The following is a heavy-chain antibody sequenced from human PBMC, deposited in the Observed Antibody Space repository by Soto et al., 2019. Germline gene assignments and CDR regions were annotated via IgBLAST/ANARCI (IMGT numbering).Heavy chain of an antibody. V-gene: IGHV1-8*01. CDR1: GYTFTSYD. CDR3: ARGSSGWYAYYYYYMDV. CDR2: MNPNSGNT. J-gene: IGHJ6*03. Sequence: QVQLVQSGAEVKKPGASVQVSCKASGYTFTSYDINWVRQATGQGREWMGWMNPNSGNTGYAQKFQGRVTMTRNTSISTGYMELSSLRSEDTAVDYCARGSSGWYAYYYYYMDVWGKGTTVTVSS. D-gene: IGHD6-19*01.